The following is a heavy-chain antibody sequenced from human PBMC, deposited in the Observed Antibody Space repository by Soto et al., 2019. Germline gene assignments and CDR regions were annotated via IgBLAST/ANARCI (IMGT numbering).Heavy chain of an antibody. V-gene: IGHV4-59*01. CDR1: VGSINTYY. CDR2: IYYSGSDSGST. D-gene: IGHD6-25*01. Sequence: SQTLSLTCTVSVGSINTYYWSWIRQPPGKGLEWIGYIYYSGSDSGSTNYIPSLKSRVTISVDTSKNQFSLTLTSVTAADTAVYFCTRGGGDFWGQGTLVTVSS. J-gene: IGHJ4*02. CDR3: TRGGGDF.